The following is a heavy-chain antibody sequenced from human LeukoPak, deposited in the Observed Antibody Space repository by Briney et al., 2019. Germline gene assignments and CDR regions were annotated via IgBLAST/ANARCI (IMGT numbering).Heavy chain of an antibody. CDR3: AKDRVTASWYFDL. Sequence: PGGSLRLSCAASGFTFSSSSLSWVRQAPGKGLEWVSGMLGSGVTTYYADSVKGRFTISRDNSKNTLYLQMNSLRAEDTAVYYCAKDRVTASWYFDLWGRGTLVTVSS. V-gene: IGHV3-23*01. CDR1: GFTFSSSS. J-gene: IGHJ2*01. D-gene: IGHD2-21*02. CDR2: MLGSGVTT.